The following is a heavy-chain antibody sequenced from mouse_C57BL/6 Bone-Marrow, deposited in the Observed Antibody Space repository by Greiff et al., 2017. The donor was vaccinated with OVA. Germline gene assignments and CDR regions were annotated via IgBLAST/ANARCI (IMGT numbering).Heavy chain of an antibody. D-gene: IGHD1-1*01. CDR2: IYPRSGNT. J-gene: IGHJ3*01. CDR3: SGFYYYGSPWFAY. Sequence: VQLQQSGAELARPGASVKLSCKASGYTFTSYGISWVKQRTGQGLEWIGEIYPRSGNTYYNEKFKGKATLTADKSSSTAYMELRSLTSEDSAVYFCSGFYYYGSPWFAYWGQGTLVTVSA. V-gene: IGHV1-81*01. CDR1: GYTFTSYG.